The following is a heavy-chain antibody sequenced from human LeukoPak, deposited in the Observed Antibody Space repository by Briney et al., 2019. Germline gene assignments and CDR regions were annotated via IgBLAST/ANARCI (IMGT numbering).Heavy chain of an antibody. CDR1: GFTFSSYW. V-gene: IGHV3-7*01. CDR2: IKQDGSEK. CDR3: ARDGAAAGPYYYYYYYMDV. D-gene: IGHD6-13*01. Sequence: GGSLRLSCAASGFTFSSYWMSWVRQAPGKGLEWVANIKQDGSEKYYVDSVKGRFTISRDNAKNSLYLQMNSLRAEDTAVYYCARDGAAAGPYYYYYYYMDVWGKGTTVTVSS. J-gene: IGHJ6*03.